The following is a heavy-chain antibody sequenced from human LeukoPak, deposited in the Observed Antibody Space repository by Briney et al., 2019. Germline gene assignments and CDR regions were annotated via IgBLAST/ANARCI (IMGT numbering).Heavy chain of an antibody. J-gene: IGHJ4*02. V-gene: IGHV1-8*01. Sequence: ASVKVSCKASGYTFTSYDFNWVRQATGQRPEWMGWMSPNSGDTGYAQKFQDRVTMTRNTSIHTAYMELSSLRSHDTAVYYCARGPPNWGYDYWGPGTLVTVSS. D-gene: IGHD7-27*01. CDR3: ARGPPNWGYDY. CDR2: MSPNSGDT. CDR1: GYTFTSYD.